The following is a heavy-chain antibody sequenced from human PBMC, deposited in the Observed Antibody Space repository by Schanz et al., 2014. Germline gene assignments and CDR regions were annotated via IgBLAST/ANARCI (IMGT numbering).Heavy chain of an antibody. CDR1: GFTFSNYW. J-gene: IGHJ4*02. D-gene: IGHD1-1*01. Sequence: EVQLVESGGGLVQPGESLRVSCAASGFTFSNYWMSWVRQAPGKGLEWVANIRQEGSEKYYVDSVKGRFTVSRDDAKNSLYLQMNSLGAEDTAVYYCVKLPGATGTTSHFDYWGQGTLVTVSS. V-gene: IGHV3-7*03. CDR2: IRQEGSEK. CDR3: VKLPGATGTTSHFDY.